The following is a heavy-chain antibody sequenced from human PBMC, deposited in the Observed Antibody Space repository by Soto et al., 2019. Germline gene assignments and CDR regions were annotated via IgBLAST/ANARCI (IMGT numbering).Heavy chain of an antibody. Sequence: HPGGSLRLSCAASGFPFGSYWMHWVRQAPGKGLMWVSAISGSGGSTYYADSVKGRFTISRDNSKNTLYLQMNSLRAEDTAVYYCAKVGYSSSSFGMDVWAQGTTVTVSS. CDR1: GFPFGSYW. CDR2: ISGSGGST. D-gene: IGHD6-13*01. V-gene: IGHV3-23*01. CDR3: AKVGYSSSSFGMDV. J-gene: IGHJ6*02.